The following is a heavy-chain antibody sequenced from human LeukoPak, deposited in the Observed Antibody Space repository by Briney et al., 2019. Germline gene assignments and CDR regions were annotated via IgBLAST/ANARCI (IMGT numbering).Heavy chain of an antibody. J-gene: IGHJ4*02. D-gene: IGHD3-10*01. Sequence: GGSLRLSCVVSGISLSNYAMSWVRQAPGKGLEWVSYISERGGTTTYADSVKGRFTISRDNSLNTRYLQMSSLYFCAKRGVVIRGILVIGYHQEAYHYDYWGQGVLVTVSS. CDR3: RGILVIGYHQEAYHYDY. CDR1: GISLSNYA. V-gene: IGHV3-23*01. CDR2: ISERGGTT.